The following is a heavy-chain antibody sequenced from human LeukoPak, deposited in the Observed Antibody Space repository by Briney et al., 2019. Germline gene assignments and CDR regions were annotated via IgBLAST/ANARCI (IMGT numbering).Heavy chain of an antibody. D-gene: IGHD6-13*01. CDR2: IYPNGRT. V-gene: IGHV4-61*02. J-gene: IGHJ4*02. CDR3: ARVSSSWTYYFDY. Sequence: SETLSLTCTVSGGSINSGTYYWHWIRQPAGKGLEWIGRIYPNGRTEYNPSLKSRATILLDTSKNQFSLKLSSVTAADTAVYYCARVSSSWTYYFDYWGQGTLVTVSS. CDR1: GGSINSGTYY.